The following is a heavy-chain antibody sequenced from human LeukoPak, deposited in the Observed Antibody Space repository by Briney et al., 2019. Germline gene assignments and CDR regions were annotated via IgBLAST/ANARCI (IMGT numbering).Heavy chain of an antibody. D-gene: IGHD6-19*01. CDR3: ARVAKLGSGWYYFDY. CDR2: IYYSGST. Sequence: SETLSLTCTVSGGSISSYYWSWIRQPPGKGLEWIGYIYYSGSTNYNPSLKSRVTISVDTSKNQFSLKLSSVTAADAAVYYCARVAKLGSGWYYFDYWGQGTLVTVSS. V-gene: IGHV4-59*01. J-gene: IGHJ4*02. CDR1: GGSISSYY.